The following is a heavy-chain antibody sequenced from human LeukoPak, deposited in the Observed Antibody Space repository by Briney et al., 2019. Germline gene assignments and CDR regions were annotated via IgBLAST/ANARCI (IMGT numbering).Heavy chain of an antibody. D-gene: IGHD3-9*01. Sequence: GGSLRLSCAASGFTFSSYGMHWVRQAPGKGLEWVAVIWYDGSNKYYADSVKGRFTISRDNSKNTLYLQMNSLRAEDTAVYYCARDLTRRNYFDYWGQGTLVTVSS. CDR2: IWYDGSNK. CDR3: ARDLTRRNYFDY. V-gene: IGHV3-33*01. J-gene: IGHJ4*02. CDR1: GFTFSSYG.